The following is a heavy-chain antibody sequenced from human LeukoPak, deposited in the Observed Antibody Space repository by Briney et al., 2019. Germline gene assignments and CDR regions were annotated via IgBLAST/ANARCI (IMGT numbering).Heavy chain of an antibody. CDR2: ISYSGT. CDR3: ARGGMVRGVIHDY. V-gene: IGHV4-39*01. Sequence: PSETLSLTCTVSGGSISISNYYWGWIRQPPGRGLEWIGSISYSGTYYNPSLKSRLTISVDTSKNQFSLKLSSVTAADTAVYYCARGGMVRGVIHDYWGQGTLVTVSS. D-gene: IGHD3-10*01. CDR1: GGSISISNYY. J-gene: IGHJ4*02.